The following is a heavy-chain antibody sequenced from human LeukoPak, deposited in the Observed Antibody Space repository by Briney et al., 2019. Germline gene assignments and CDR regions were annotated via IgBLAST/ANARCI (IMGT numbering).Heavy chain of an antibody. J-gene: IGHJ6*03. CDR2: ISGSGGST. V-gene: IGHV3-23*01. Sequence: GGPLRLSCAASGFTFSSYAMSWVRQAPGKGLEWVSAISGSGGSTYYADSVKGRFTISRDNSKNTLYLQMNSLRAEDTAVYYCAKLAARPPDYYYYMDVWGKGTTVTVSS. CDR1: GFTFSSYA. CDR3: AKLAARPPDYYYYMDV. D-gene: IGHD6-6*01.